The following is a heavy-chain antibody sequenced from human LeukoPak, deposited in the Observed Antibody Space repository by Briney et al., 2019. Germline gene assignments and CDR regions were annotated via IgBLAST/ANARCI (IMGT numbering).Heavy chain of an antibody. V-gene: IGHV1-69*13. CDR3: ARACIAAAGTRCYYYGMDV. J-gene: IGHJ6*02. CDR2: IIPIFGTA. CDR1: GGTFSSYA. D-gene: IGHD6-13*01. Sequence: GASVKVSFKASGGTFSSYAISWVRQAPGQGLEWMGGIIPIFGTANYAQKSQGRVTITADESTSTDDLELSSLRSEDTAVYYCARACIAAAGTRCYYYGMDVWGQGTTVTVSS.